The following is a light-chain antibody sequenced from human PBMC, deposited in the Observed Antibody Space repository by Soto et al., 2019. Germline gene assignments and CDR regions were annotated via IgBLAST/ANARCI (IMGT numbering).Light chain of an antibody. J-gene: IGLJ1*01. CDR1: SSDVGGYNY. CDR2: EVN. Sequence: QSALTQPASVSGSPGQSITISCTGTSSDVGGYNYVSWYQQHPGKAPKLMIYEVNNRPSGVSNRFSGSKSGNTASLTISGLQAEDEADYYCTSYTSSSPPYVFGTGTKLTVL. CDR3: TSYTSSSPPYV. V-gene: IGLV2-14*01.